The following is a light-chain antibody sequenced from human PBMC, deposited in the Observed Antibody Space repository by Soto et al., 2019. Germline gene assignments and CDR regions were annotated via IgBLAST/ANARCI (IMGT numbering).Light chain of an antibody. Sequence: EIVMAQSPATLSVSPGERATLSCRASQSVGSYLAWYQHKPGQAPRLLIYGASNRATGIPARFSGSGSGTDFTLTISSLEPADFGVYYCQQRHNWPITFGQGTRLEIK. CDR3: QQRHNWPIT. CDR2: GAS. J-gene: IGKJ5*01. V-gene: IGKV3-11*01. CDR1: QSVGSY.